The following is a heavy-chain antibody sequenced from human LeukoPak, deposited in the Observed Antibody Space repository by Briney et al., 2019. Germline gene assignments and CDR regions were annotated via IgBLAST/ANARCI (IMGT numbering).Heavy chain of an antibody. CDR2: MYYDGSP. CDR1: GGSINSGTFY. J-gene: IGHJ4*02. D-gene: IGHD1-26*01. Sequence: ETLSLACTVSGGSINSGTFYWGWIRQPPGKGLEWIGSMYYDGSPYYNPSLKSRVTTSVDTSKNQFSLKLTSVAAADTAVYFCARRSDSGSDDGEDYFDYWGQGTLVTVSS. V-gene: IGHV4-39*01. CDR3: ARRSDSGSDDGEDYFDY.